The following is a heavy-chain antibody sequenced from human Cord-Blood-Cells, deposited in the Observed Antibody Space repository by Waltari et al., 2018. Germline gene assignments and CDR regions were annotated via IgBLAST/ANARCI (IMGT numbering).Heavy chain of an antibody. CDR1: GFTVSSYW. V-gene: IGHV3-7*01. Sequence: EVQLVESGVGLVQPGGSLRLSWAASGFTVSSYWMGWVRQAPGKGLEWVANIKQDGSEKYYVDSVKGRFTISRDNAKNSLYLQMNSLRAEDTAVYYCARGSISYWGQGTLVTVSS. CDR2: IKQDGSEK. CDR3: ARGSISY. J-gene: IGHJ4*02.